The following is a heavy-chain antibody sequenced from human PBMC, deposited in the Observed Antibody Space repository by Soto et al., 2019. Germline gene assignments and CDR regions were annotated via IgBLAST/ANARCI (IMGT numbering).Heavy chain of an antibody. CDR1: GFTFSTYD. Sequence: EVQLVESGGGLVQPGGSLSLSCAASGFTFSTYDMFWVRQGTGKGLEWVSAIGTKADPFYPDSVKGRFTISRENAKNSLYLQMNSLRVGDTAVYYCARSPSGSFPSGNAFDLWGQGTMVTVSS. CDR2: IGTKADP. CDR3: ARSPSGSFPSGNAFDL. V-gene: IGHV3-13*05. J-gene: IGHJ3*01. D-gene: IGHD1-26*01.